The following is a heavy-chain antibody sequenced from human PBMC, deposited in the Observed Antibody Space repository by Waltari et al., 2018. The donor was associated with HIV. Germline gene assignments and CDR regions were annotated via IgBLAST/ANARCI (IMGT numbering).Heavy chain of an antibody. CDR1: GGSISSYY. V-gene: IGHV4-59*01. CDR3: ASSRLPDYYDSSGPPSN. D-gene: IGHD3-22*01. J-gene: IGHJ4*02. Sequence: QVQLQESGPGLVKPSETLSLTCTVSGGSISSYYWSWIRQPPGKGLEWIGYIYYSGSTNYNPSLKSRVTISVDTSKNQFSLKLSSVTAADTAVYYCASSRLPDYYDSSGPPSNWGQGTLVTVSS. CDR2: IYYSGST.